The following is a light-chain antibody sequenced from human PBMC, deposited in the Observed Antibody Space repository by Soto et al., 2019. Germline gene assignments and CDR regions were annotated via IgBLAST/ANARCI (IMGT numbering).Light chain of an antibody. Sequence: EIVLTQSPGTASLSPGERATLSCRASQSISSSYLAWYQQKPGQAPRLLIYGASSRATGIPDRFSGSGSGTDFTLTVSRLEPEDFAVYYCQQYATSPPTFGGGTKVEI. CDR1: QSISSSY. CDR2: GAS. V-gene: IGKV3-20*01. J-gene: IGKJ4*01. CDR3: QQYATSPPT.